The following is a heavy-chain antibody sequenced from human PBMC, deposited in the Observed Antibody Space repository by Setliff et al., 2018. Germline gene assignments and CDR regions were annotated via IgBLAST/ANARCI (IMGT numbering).Heavy chain of an antibody. D-gene: IGHD3-9*01. V-gene: IGHV1-2*06. CDR3: ARSNYDILTRNWFDP. CDR2: INPNSGGT. J-gene: IGHJ5*02. Sequence: ASVKVSCKASGYTFTGYYMHWVRQAPGQGLEWMGRINPNSGGTNYAQKFQGRVTMTRDTSISTAYMELSRLRSDDTAVYYCARSNYDILTRNWFDPWGHGTLVTVSS. CDR1: GYTFTGYY.